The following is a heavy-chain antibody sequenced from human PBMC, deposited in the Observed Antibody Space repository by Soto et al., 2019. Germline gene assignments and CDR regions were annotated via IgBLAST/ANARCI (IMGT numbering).Heavy chain of an antibody. CDR1: GVNVSSYA. V-gene: IGHV3-30*04. CDR2: ISHNGGNR. CDR3: ARGDREDTAVVIGVRPGEYGVDV. J-gene: IGHJ6*02. D-gene: IGHD2-15*01. Sequence: PGGALTLSCAASGVNVSSYAMHWVRQAPGKGLECVAVISHNGGNRFYRDYVKGRFTISRDNSKNTVHLQIDSLRYEDAAVYYCARGDREDTAVVIGVRPGEYGVDVWGQGTTVTVSS.